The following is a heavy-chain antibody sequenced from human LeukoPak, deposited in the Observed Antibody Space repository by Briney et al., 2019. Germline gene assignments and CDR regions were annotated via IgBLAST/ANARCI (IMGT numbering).Heavy chain of an antibody. CDR2: VHPDGTNT. V-gene: IGHV3-74*01. D-gene: IGHD5-18*01. CDR3: VTYVDTVRYDAFDV. J-gene: IGHJ3*01. CDR1: GFTFSSYW. Sequence: GGSLRLSCTASGFTFSSYWMDWVRQVPGKGPVWVSRVHPDGTNTAYSDSVKGRFTISRDNVRNTVYLQMNSLRAEDAAVYYCVTYVDTVRYDAFDVWAKGQWSSSLQ.